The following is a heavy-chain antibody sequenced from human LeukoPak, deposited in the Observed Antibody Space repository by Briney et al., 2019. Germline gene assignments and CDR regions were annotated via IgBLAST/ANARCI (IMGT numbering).Heavy chain of an antibody. V-gene: IGHV3-21*01. CDR1: GFTFDDYA. J-gene: IGHJ4*02. CDR3: ARDTAMALDY. Sequence: GGSLRLSCAASGFTFDDYAMHWVRQAPGKGLEWVSSISSSSSYIYYADSVKGRFTISRDNAKNSLYLQMNSLRAEDTAVYYCARDTAMALDYWGQGTLVTVSS. CDR2: ISSSSSYI. D-gene: IGHD5-18*01.